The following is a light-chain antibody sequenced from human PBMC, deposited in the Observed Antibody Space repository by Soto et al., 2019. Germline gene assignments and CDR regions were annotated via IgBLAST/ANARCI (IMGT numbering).Light chain of an antibody. V-gene: IGKV3-11*01. J-gene: IGKJ1*01. CDR3: QQRSVWPWT. Sequence: IVLTQSPATLSVSQGERAALSCRASQSVGSNLAWYQQRPGQPPRLLIYGASTRATGIPARFSGSGSGTDFTLTISSLEPEDFAVFYCQQRSVWPWTFGQGTKVDIK. CDR1: QSVGSN. CDR2: GAS.